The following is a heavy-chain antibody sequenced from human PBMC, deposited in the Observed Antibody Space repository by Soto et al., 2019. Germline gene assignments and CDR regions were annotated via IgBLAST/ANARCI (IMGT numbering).Heavy chain of an antibody. CDR1: GASISSYY. V-gene: IGHV4-59*08. J-gene: IGHJ6*02. D-gene: IGHD3-3*01. CDR2: IYYSGNT. CDR3: ARMTYYDFWSGYWGGMDV. Sequence: PSETLSLTCTVSGASISSYYWSWIRQPPGKGLEWIGYIYYSGNTNYNPSLKSRVTISIDTSKTQFSLKLSSVTAADTVVYYCARMTYYDFWSGYWGGMDVWGQGTTVTVSS.